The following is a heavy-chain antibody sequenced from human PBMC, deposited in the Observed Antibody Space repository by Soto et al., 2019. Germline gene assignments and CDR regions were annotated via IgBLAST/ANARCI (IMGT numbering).Heavy chain of an antibody. CDR3: EVTTGF. CDR2: VSPENRNA. V-gene: IGHV1-8*01. D-gene: IGHD1-1*01. J-gene: IGHJ4*02. CDR1: VYTFTEYD. Sequence: PVKLSCKTSVYTFTEYDLNWVRQAPGQGLEYMGWVSPENRNAGYAPQFRGRVSMTTDTSISTAYLELTNLTYEDTAVYYCEVTTGFWGQGTMVTVPS.